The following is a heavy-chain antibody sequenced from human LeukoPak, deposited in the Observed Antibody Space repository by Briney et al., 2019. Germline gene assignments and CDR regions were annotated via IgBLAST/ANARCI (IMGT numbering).Heavy chain of an antibody. CDR1: GFTLSRYS. J-gene: IGHJ2*01. Sequence: PGGTLRVSCAPSGFTLSRYSMNWVRQDPGKGLEGASFVSKCGSYIDYADPVKGRFTISRDDAKNSLYLQMKRLPAEDTAEYYCARNKINAVTTGWYFNLWGRGTLVTLSS. CDR3: ARNKINAVTTGWYFNL. D-gene: IGHD4-17*01. V-gene: IGHV3-21*01. CDR2: VSKCGSYI.